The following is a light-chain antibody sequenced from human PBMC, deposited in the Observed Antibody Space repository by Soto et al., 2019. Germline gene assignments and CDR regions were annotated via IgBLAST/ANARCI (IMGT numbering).Light chain of an antibody. CDR3: QQSYSPPRP. CDR2: AAS. V-gene: IGKV1-39*01. CDR1: QSISSW. J-gene: IGKJ3*01. Sequence: DNKMKQSPSTLSAYIGDRVTITCRASQSISSWLAWYQQKPGRAPKLLIYAASRLQSGVPSRFSGSGSETDFTLTIRSLQFEDSATYFCQQSYSPPRPFCLGSNVAIK.